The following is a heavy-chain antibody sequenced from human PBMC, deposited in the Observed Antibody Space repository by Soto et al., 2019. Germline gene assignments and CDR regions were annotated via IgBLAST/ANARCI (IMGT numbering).Heavy chain of an antibody. J-gene: IGHJ4*02. D-gene: IGHD1-26*01. CDR1: GYTFTNYY. V-gene: IGHV1-46*01. Sequence: QVQLVQSGAEVKKPGASVKVSCKASGYTFTNYYMHWVRQAPGQGLEWMGIISPSGGSTTYAQKFQARVTRTKDTSTSSVYMERSSLRSEATDVYYCSRSHAVGVYYFDYWGQGTLVTVSS. CDR3: SRSHAVGVYYFDY. CDR2: ISPSGGST.